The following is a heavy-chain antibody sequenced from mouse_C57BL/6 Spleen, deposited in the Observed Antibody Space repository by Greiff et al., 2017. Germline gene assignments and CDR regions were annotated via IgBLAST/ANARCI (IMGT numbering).Heavy chain of an antibody. J-gene: IGHJ1*03. V-gene: IGHV3-6*01. D-gene: IGHD4-1*01. CDR1: GYSITSGYY. CDR2: ISYDGSN. Sequence: EVQRVESGPGLVKPSQSLSLTCSVTGYSITSGYYWNWIRQFPGNKLEWMGYISYDGSNNYNPSLKNRISITRDTSKNQFFLKLNSVTTEDTATYYCARNWDDWYFDVWGTGTTV. CDR3: ARNWDDWYFDV.